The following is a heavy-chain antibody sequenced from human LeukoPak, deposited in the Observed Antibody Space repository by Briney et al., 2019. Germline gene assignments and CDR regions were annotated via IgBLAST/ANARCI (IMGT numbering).Heavy chain of an antibody. CDR1: GFTFSSYA. Sequence: PGGSLRLSCAASGFTFSSYAMSWVRQAPGKGLEWVSAISGSGGSTYYADSVKGRFTISRDNSKSTLYLQMNSLRAEDTAVYYCAREGSSSWYEADDAFDIWGQGTMVTVSS. V-gene: IGHV3-23*01. CDR3: AREGSSSWYEADDAFDI. J-gene: IGHJ3*02. CDR2: ISGSGGST. D-gene: IGHD6-13*01.